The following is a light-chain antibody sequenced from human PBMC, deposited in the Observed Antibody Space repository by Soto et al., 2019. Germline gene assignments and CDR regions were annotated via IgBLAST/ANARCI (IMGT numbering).Light chain of an antibody. CDR2: DAS. J-gene: IGKJ1*01. CDR1: QSVSSN. V-gene: IGKV3-15*01. CDR3: QQYNNWPPT. Sequence: EIVMTQSPATLSVSPGERATLSCRASQSVSSNLAWYQQKPGQAPRLLIYDASTRATGVPARFSGSGSGTVFTLTISSLQSEDFAVYYCQQYNNWPPTFGQGTKVDIK.